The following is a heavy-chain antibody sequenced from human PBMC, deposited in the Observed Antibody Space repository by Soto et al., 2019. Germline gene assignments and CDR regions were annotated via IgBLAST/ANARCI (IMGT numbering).Heavy chain of an antibody. CDR3: ARDRGYCSGGSCPHANWFDP. CDR2: INAGNGNT. CDR1: GYTFTSYA. Sequence: ASVKVSCKASGYTFTSYAMHWVRQAPGQRLEWMGWINAGNGNTKYSQKFQGRVTITRDTSASTAYMELSSLRSEDTAVYYCARDRGYCSGGSCPHANWFDPWGQGTLVTVSS. J-gene: IGHJ5*02. V-gene: IGHV1-3*01. D-gene: IGHD2-15*01.